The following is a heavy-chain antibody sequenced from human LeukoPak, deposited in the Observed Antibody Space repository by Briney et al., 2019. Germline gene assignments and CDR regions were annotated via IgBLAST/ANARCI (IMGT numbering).Heavy chain of an antibody. J-gene: IGHJ4*02. CDR3: ARDGGSGWSYFDY. CDR1: GFTFSSYS. V-gene: IGHV3-48*01. Sequence: GGSLRHSCAPSGFTFSSYSMNWVCQAPGKGLEWVSYISSSVSTIYYAASVKGRFTISRDNAKNSLYLQMNSLRAEDTAVYYCARDGGSGWSYFDYWGQGTLVTVSS. D-gene: IGHD6-19*01. CDR2: ISSSVSTI.